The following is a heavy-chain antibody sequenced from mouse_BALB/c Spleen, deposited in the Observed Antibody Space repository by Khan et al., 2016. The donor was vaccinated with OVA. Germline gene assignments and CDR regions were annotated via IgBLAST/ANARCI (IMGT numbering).Heavy chain of an antibody. CDR2: INYSGGT. CDR3: VRGRAY. J-gene: IGHJ3*01. V-gene: IGHV3-2*02. CDR1: GYSITSDYA. Sequence: EVQLQESGPGLVKPSQSLSLTCTVTGYSITSDYAWNWIRQFPGNKLEWMGYINYSGGTSSTPSLKSRISITRDTSKNQFFLQLNSVTTEDTATYYCVRGRAYWGQGTLVTVSA. D-gene: IGHD3-3*01.